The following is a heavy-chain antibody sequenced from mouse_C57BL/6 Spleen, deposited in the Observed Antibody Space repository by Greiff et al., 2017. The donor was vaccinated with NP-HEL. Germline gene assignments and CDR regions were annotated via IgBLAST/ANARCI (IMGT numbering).Heavy chain of an antibody. CDR2: IDPSDSET. CDR3: ARQGAIYYGNYVGYAMDY. V-gene: IGHV1-52*01. CDR1: GYTFTSYW. Sequence: VQLQQSGAELVRPGSSVKLSCKASGYTFTSYWMHWVKQRPIQGLEWIGNIDPSDSETHYNQKFKDKATLTVDKSSSTAYMQLSSLTSEDSAVYYCARQGAIYYGNYVGYAMDYWGQGTSVTVSS. D-gene: IGHD2-1*01. J-gene: IGHJ4*01.